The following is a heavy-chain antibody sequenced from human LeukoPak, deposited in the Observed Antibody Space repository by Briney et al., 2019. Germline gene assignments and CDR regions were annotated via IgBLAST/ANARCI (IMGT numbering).Heavy chain of an antibody. CDR3: ARGRHVHYIVAVPAALKPFDY. CDR2: INHSGST. D-gene: IGHD2-2*01. V-gene: IGHV4-34*01. CDR1: GGSFSGYY. J-gene: IGHJ4*02. Sequence: SETLSLTCAVYGGSFSGYYWSWIRQPPGKGLEWIGEINHSGSTNYNPSLKSRVTISVDTSKNQFSLKLSSVTAADTAVYYCARGRHVHYIVAVPAALKPFDYWGQGTLVTVSS.